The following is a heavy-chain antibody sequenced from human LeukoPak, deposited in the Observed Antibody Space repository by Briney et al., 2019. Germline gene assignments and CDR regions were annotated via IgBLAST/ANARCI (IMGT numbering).Heavy chain of an antibody. J-gene: IGHJ4*02. CDR3: ARDLGDWNYPPYYFDY. CDR2: ISSSSSTI. V-gene: IGHV3-48*01. D-gene: IGHD1-7*01. CDR1: GFTFSSYS. Sequence: PGGSLRLSCAASGFTFSSYSMNWVRQAPGKGLEWVSYISSSSSTIYYADSVKGRFTISRDNAKNSLYLQMNSLRAEDTAVYYCARDLGDWNYPPYYFDYWGQGTLVIVSS.